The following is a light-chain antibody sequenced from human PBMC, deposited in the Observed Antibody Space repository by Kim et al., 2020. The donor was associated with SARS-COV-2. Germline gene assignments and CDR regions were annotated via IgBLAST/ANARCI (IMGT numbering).Light chain of an antibody. Sequence: VAPGKTARITCGGNNVGSKSVHWYQQKPGQAPVLVIYYDSDRPSGIPERFSGSNSGNTATLTISRVEAGDEADYYCQVWDSSSDHVFGTGTKVTVL. V-gene: IGLV3-21*04. CDR2: YDS. CDR1: NVGSKS. J-gene: IGLJ1*01. CDR3: QVWDSSSDHV.